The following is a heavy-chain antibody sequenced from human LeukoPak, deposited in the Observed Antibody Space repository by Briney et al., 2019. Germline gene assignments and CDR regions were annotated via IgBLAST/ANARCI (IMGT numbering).Heavy chain of an antibody. V-gene: IGHV4-39*01. CDR2: FYDSGNT. CDR3: ARGGNYYYDSSGYVAFDI. J-gene: IGHJ4*02. D-gene: IGHD3-22*01. Sequence: SETLSLTCIVSGGSISSSSYYWDWIRQAPGEGLEWIGNFYDSGNTRYNPSLKSRVTISGDTSKNQFSLKLTSVTAADTAVYYCARGGNYYYDSSGYVAFDIWGQGTLVTVSS. CDR1: GGSISSSSYY.